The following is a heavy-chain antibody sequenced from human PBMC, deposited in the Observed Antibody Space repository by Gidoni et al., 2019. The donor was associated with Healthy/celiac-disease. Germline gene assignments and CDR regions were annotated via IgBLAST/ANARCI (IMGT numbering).Heavy chain of an antibody. CDR3: ARGRGKYQLHKAMLSYYYGMDV. Sequence: TNYNPSLKSRVTISVDTSKNQFSLKLSSVTAADTAVYYCARGRGKYQLHKAMLSYYYGMDVWGQGTTVTVSS. D-gene: IGHD2-2*01. CDR2: T. V-gene: IGHV4-34*01. J-gene: IGHJ6*02.